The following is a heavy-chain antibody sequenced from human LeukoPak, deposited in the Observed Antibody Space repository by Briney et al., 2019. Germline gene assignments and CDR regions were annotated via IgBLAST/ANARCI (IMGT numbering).Heavy chain of an antibody. V-gene: IGHV1-2*02. CDR3: ELDPSSVSLSFFDY. J-gene: IGHJ4*02. Sequence: ASVKISCKASGYTFRGNYIHWLRQAPGQGLEWLGWIDANNGDTTSVQKFQGRVTMSRDTSISTAYMDLSSLSPDDADVYYCELDPSSVSLSFFDYWGQGTLVTVSS. D-gene: IGHD2/OR15-2a*01. CDR2: IDANNGDT. CDR1: GYTFRGNY.